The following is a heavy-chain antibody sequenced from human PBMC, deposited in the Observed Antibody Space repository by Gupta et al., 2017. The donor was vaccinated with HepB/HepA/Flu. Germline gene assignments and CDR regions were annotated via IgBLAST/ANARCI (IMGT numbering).Heavy chain of an antibody. D-gene: IGHD3-22*01. Sequence: EVQLVESGGGLVQPGGSLRLSCAASGFTFSSYEMNWVRQAPGKGLEWVSYISSSGSTIYYADSVKGRFTISRDNAKNSLYLQMNSLRAEDTAVYYCASYYYYDSSGYYYREYGMDVWGQGTTVTVSS. J-gene: IGHJ6*02. V-gene: IGHV3-48*03. CDR2: ISSSGSTI. CDR3: ASYYYYDSSGYYYREYGMDV. CDR1: GFTFSSYE.